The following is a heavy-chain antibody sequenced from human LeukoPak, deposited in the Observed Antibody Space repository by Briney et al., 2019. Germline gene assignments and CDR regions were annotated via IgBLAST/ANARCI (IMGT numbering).Heavy chain of an antibody. Sequence: PGGSLRLSCAASGFTFSSYAMSWVRQAPGKGLEWVSAISGSGGSTYYADSVKGRFTISRDNSKNTLYLRMNSLRAEDTAVYYCAKCKIEVRIARFDPWGQGTLVTVSS. J-gene: IGHJ5*02. CDR3: AKCKIEVRIARFDP. CDR1: GFTFSSYA. V-gene: IGHV3-23*01. CDR2: ISGSGGST. D-gene: IGHD6-13*01.